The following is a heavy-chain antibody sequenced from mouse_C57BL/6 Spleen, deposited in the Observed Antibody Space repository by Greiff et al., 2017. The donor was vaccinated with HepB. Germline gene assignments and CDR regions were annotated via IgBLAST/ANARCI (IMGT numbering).Heavy chain of an antibody. CDR1: GYAFSSSW. CDR3: ARYVTTVVAIDY. J-gene: IGHJ2*01. CDR2: IYPGDGDT. D-gene: IGHD1-1*01. V-gene: IGHV1-82*01. Sequence: QVQLQQSGPELVKPGASVKISCKASGYAFSSSWMNWVKQRPGKGLEWIGRIYPGDGDTNYNEKFKSKATLTVDKSSSTAYMQLSSLTSEDSAVYYCARYVTTVVAIDYWGQGTTLTVSS.